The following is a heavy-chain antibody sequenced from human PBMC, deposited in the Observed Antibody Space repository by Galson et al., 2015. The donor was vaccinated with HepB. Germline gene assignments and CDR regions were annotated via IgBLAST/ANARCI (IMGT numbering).Heavy chain of an antibody. CDR3: AKDFLRADNCNPFDC. J-gene: IGHJ4*02. V-gene: IGHV3-23*01. CDR1: GLTFSNYA. Sequence: SLRLSCAASGLTFSNYAMSWVRQAPGKGLEWVSGIYPSGDTTYYADSVKGRFTISRDDSKNTLYLQMNSLRAEDTAVYFCAKDFLRADNCNPFDCWGQGTLVTVSS. D-gene: IGHD1-20*01. CDR2: IYPSGDTT.